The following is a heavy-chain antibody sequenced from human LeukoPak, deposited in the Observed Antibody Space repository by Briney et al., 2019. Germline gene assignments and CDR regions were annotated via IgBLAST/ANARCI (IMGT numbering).Heavy chain of an antibody. J-gene: IGHJ4*02. CDR3: ATSWVATRFDY. V-gene: IGHV1-24*01. CDR1: GYTLTELS. Sequence: HWASVKVSCKVSGYTLTELSMHWVRQAPGKGLEWMGGFDPEDGETIYAQKFQGRVTMTGDTSTDTAYMELSSLRSEDTAVYYCATSWVATRFDYWGQGTLVTVSS. CDR2: FDPEDGET. D-gene: IGHD5-12*01.